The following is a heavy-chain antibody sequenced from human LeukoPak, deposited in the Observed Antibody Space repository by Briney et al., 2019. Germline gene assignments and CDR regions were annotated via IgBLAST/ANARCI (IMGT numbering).Heavy chain of an antibody. J-gene: IGHJ4*02. CDR1: GFTFSSYS. Sequence: GGSLRLSCAASGFTFSSYSMNWVRQAPGKGLEWVSYISSSSSTIYYADSVKGRFTISRGNAKNSLYLQMNSLRAEDTAVYYCARGRSYCSSTSCYLVYWGQGTLVTVSS. V-gene: IGHV3-48*01. CDR2: ISSSSSTI. D-gene: IGHD2-2*01. CDR3: ARGRSYCSSTSCYLVY.